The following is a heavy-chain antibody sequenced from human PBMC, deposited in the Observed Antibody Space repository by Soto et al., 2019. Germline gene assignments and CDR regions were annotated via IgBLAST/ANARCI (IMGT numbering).Heavy chain of an antibody. J-gene: IGHJ5*02. V-gene: IGHV1-46*01. CDR3: ARLDIVGPTSVP. CDR2: INPASGST. D-gene: IGHD1-26*01. CDR1: GYTFTTYY. Sequence: QVQLLQSGAEVKRPGASVNISCKAFGYTFTTYYMHWVRQAPRQGLQRMGIINPASGSTNYAQSFQGRITMTRNTSTRTVYMELNSLRSDDTAVYYCARLDIVGPTSVPWGQGTLVTVSS.